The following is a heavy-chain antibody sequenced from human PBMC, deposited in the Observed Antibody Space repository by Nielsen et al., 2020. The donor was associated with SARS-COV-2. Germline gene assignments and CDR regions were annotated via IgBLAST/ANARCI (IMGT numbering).Heavy chain of an antibody. CDR2: ISSSSSYI. D-gene: IGHD6-13*01. CDR3: ARDRNIAARDFDY. CDR1: GFTFSSYS. J-gene: IGHJ4*02. Sequence: GESLKIPCAASGFTFSSYSMNWVRQAPGKGLEWVSSISSSSSYIYYADSVKGRFTISRDNAKNSLYLQMNSLRAEDTAVYYCARDRNIAARDFDYWGQGTLVTVSS. V-gene: IGHV3-21*01.